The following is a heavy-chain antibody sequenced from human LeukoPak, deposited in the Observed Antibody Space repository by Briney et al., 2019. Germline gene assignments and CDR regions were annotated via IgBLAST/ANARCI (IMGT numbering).Heavy chain of an antibody. Sequence: GGSLRLSCAASRFTFSSYAMHWVRQAPGKGLEWVALISYDGNNKDYADSVKGRFTISRDNSKNTLYLQMNRLRAEDTAVYYCARDRYSSGWYVDYWGQGTLVTVSS. CDR3: ARDRYSSGWYVDY. CDR2: ISYDGNNK. D-gene: IGHD6-19*01. CDR1: RFTFSSYA. V-gene: IGHV3-30*04. J-gene: IGHJ4*02.